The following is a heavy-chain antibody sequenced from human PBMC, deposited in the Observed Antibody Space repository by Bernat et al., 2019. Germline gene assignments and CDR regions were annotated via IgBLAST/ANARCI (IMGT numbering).Heavy chain of an antibody. V-gene: IGHV4-59*01. CDR1: GGSMSSYY. CDR3: ARDSGYHGMDV. CDR2: IYYSGST. D-gene: IGHD3-10*01. Sequence: QVQLQESGPGLVKPSETLSPTCTVSGGSMSSYYWNWIRQSPGKGLEWIGYIYYSGSTKNNPSLKSRVTISLDTSKNQFSLKMRSVTAADTAVYYCARDSGYHGMDVWGQGTTVTVAS. J-gene: IGHJ6*02.